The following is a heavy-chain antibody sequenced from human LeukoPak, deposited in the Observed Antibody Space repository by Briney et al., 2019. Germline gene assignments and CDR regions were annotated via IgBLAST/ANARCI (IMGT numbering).Heavy chain of an antibody. CDR3: AIDVPTAIPQLDY. Sequence: GGSLRLSCAASGFIFSSAWMSWVRQAPGKGLEWVARIKSKSSGGTTEHAASVRGRFIISRDDSKNMMFLQMDNLKNEDTAMYYCAIDVPTAIPQLDYWGQGTLVTVSS. D-gene: IGHD2-2*01. CDR2: IKSKSSGGTT. V-gene: IGHV3-15*01. CDR1: GFIFSSAW. J-gene: IGHJ4*02.